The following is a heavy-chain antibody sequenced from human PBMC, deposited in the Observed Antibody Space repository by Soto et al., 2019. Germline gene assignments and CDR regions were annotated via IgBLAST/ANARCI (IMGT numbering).Heavy chain of an antibody. V-gene: IGHV3-33*01. Sequence: QVLLVESGGGVVQPGRSLRLSCVASGFSFSTYGMHWVRQPPGKGLEWVAGIWHDGSNKYYADSVQGRATISRDNSENTVYLPMNSLRGDDTAKYFCAREGYSGYFFDYWGQGTLVSVSS. CDR1: GFSFSTYG. J-gene: IGHJ4*02. CDR2: IWHDGSNK. CDR3: AREGYSGYFFDY. D-gene: IGHD5-12*01.